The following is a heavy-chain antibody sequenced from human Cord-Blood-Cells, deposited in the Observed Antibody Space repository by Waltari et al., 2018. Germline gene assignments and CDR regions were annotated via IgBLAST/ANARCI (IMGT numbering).Heavy chain of an antibody. D-gene: IGHD1-26*01. CDR1: GYTYTSYD. CDR2: MNPNSGNT. CDR3: ARAIRGSYFPDAFDI. Sequence: QVQLVQSGAEVKKPGASVKVSCKASGYTYTSYDIKRVQPAPGQGLEWMGWMNPNSGNTGYAQKFQGRVTITRNTSISTAYMELSSLRSEDTAVYYCARAIRGSYFPDAFDIWGQGTMVTVSS. J-gene: IGHJ3*02. V-gene: IGHV1-8*03.